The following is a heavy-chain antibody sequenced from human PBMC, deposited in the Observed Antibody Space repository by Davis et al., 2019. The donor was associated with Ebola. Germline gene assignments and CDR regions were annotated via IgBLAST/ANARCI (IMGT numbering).Heavy chain of an antibody. V-gene: IGHV4-34*01. CDR1: GGSFSGYY. CDR3: ARVGVNYYDSSGYYGV. Sequence: PSETLSLTCAAYGGSFSGYYWSWIRQPPGKGLEWIGEINHSGSTNYNPSLKSRVTISVDTSKNHFSLKLSSVTAADTAVYYCARVGVNYYDSSGYYGVWGQGTTVTVSS. CDR2: INHSGST. J-gene: IGHJ6*02. D-gene: IGHD3-22*01.